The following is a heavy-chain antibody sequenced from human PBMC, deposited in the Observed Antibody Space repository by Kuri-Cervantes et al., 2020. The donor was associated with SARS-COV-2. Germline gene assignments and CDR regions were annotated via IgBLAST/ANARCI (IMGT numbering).Heavy chain of an antibody. V-gene: IGHV4-34*01. Sequence: ESLKISCAGFGGSFSGYYWGWIRQPPGKGLEWIGEINHSGSTNYNPSLQSRVTISVDTSKNQFSLKLSSVTAADTAVYYCAMSYYDFWSGYYTRSGWFDPWGQGTLVTVSS. CDR2: INHSGST. CDR3: AMSYYDFWSGYYTRSGWFDP. D-gene: IGHD3-3*01. J-gene: IGHJ5*02. CDR1: GGSFSGYY.